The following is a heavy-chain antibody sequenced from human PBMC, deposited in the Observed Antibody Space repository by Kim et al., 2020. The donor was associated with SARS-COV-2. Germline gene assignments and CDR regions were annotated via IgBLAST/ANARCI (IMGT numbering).Heavy chain of an antibody. Sequence: ASVKVSCKASGYTFIDDDINWVRQAADQGREWMAWMNPNNGNTGYAQKFQGRVTVTRNTSMSTAYLELSSLTFEDTAVYYCAGDGGRYFREWPDYWGQGTLVTVSS. D-gene: IGHD3-9*01. V-gene: IGHV1-8*01. J-gene: IGHJ4*02. CDR3: AGDGGRYFREWPDY. CDR1: GYTFIDDD. CDR2: MNPNNGNT.